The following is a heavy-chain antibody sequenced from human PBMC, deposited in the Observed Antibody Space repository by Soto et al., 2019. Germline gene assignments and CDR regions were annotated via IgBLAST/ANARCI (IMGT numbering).Heavy chain of an antibody. V-gene: IGHV3-30-3*01. CDR2: ISYDGSNK. CDR3: ARAEFLFDY. J-gene: IGHJ4*02. Sequence: QVQLVESGGGVVQPGRYLRLSCEAAGFTFSSHAMHWLRHAPGKGLEWVAVISYDGSNKYYADSVKGRFIISRDNSKNTLYLQMDSLRVDDPAVYYCARAEFLFDYWGQGTLVTVSS. D-gene: IGHD2-21*01. CDR1: GFTFSSHA.